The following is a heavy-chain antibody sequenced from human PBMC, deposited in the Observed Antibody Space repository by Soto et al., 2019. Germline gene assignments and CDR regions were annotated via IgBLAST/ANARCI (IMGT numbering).Heavy chain of an antibody. V-gene: IGHV4-61*01. CDR3: ARMVRGMFDY. J-gene: IGHJ4*02. D-gene: IGHD3-10*01. CDR1: GGSVSSDNYY. Sequence: SETLSLTCAVSGGSVSSDNYYWSWIRQPPGKGLEWIGYIYYSGSTNYNPSLKSRVTISVDTSKNQFSLKLSSVTAADTAVYYCARMVRGMFDYWGQGTLVTVSS. CDR2: IYYSGST.